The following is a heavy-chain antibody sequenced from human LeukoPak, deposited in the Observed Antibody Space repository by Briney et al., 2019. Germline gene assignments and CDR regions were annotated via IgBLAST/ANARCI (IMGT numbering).Heavy chain of an antibody. Sequence: PGGSLRLSCAASGFTFSSYCMNWVRQAPGKGLEWVSSISSSSSYIYYADSVKGRFTISRDNAKNSLYLQMNSLRAEDTAVYYCARDDYYDTSAHSDDAFDIWGLGTMVTVSS. D-gene: IGHD3-22*01. CDR1: GFTFSSYC. CDR2: ISSSSSYI. CDR3: ARDDYYDTSAHSDDAFDI. J-gene: IGHJ3*02. V-gene: IGHV3-21*01.